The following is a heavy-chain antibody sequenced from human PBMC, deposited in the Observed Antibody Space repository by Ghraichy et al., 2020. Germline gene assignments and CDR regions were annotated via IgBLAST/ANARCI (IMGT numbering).Heavy chain of an antibody. J-gene: IGHJ5*02. CDR1: GGSISNENYY. CDR2: IYFRGTT. D-gene: IGHD2/OR15-2a*01. V-gene: IGHV4-61*02. Sequence: SQTLSLTCTVSGGSISNENYYYNWIRQPAGKGLEWIGRIYFRGTTNYEPSLKNRVTISLDTSKNQFSLEVTSVTAADTAVYFCARGGSSNFYPVDLWGQGTLVTVSP. CDR3: ARGGSSNFYPVDL.